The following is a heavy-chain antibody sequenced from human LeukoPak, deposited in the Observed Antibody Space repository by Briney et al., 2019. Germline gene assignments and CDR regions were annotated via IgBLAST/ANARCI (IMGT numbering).Heavy chain of an antibody. V-gene: IGHV3-7*01. CDR3: ARASLGWFDP. J-gene: IGHJ5*02. CDR2: IDQDGSDN. CDR1: GFTFGKYW. Sequence: GGSLRLSCVASGFTFGKYWMSWVRQAPGKGLEWVASIDQDGSDNFSVGSVKGRFPISRDNARNSLYLQMSSLTSEDTAVYFFARASLGWFDPWGQGTLVTVSS. D-gene: IGHD3-16*01.